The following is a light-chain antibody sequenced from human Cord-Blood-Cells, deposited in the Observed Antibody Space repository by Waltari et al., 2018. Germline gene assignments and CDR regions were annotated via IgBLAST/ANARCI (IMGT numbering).Light chain of an antibody. CDR2: EGS. CDR1: SSDVGSYNR. J-gene: IGLJ3*02. V-gene: IGLV2-23*01. CDR3: CSYAGSSTWV. Sequence: QSALTQPASVSGSPGQSITIPCTGTSSDVGSYNRVSCYQQHPGKAPKLMIYEGSKRPSGVSNRFSGSKSGNTASLTISGLQAEDEADYYFCSYAGSSTWVFGGGTKLTVL.